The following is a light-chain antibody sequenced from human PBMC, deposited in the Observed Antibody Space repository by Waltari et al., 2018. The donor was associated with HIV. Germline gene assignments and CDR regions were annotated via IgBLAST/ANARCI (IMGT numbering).Light chain of an antibody. CDR1: VLSKKF. Sequence: SYELTQPSSVSVSPGQTARITCSGDVLSKKFARWFQQKPGQAPVLIIYKDNERPSGIPERFSGSSSGTTVTLTISGDQVDDEADYYCYSATENNLVFGGGTKLTVL. V-gene: IGLV3-27*01. CDR2: KDN. J-gene: IGLJ2*01. CDR3: YSATENNLV.